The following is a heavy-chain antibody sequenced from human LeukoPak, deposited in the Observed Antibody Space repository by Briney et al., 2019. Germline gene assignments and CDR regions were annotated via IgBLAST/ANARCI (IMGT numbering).Heavy chain of an antibody. CDR3: VKDRLRWGGTLDY. CDR1: GFTFSTYG. J-gene: IGHJ4*02. Sequence: GGSLRLSCSASGFTFSTYGLHWVRQTPGKGLEYVSATSSNGGSTYYADSVKGRFTISRDNSKDTLYLQMSSLRADDTAVYYCVKDRLRWGGTLDYWGQGTPVTVSS. CDR2: TSSNGGST. V-gene: IGHV3-64D*06. D-gene: IGHD4-23*01.